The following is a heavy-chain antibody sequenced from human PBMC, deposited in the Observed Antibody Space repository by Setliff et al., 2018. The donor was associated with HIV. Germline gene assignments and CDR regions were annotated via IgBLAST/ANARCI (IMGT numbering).Heavy chain of an antibody. Sequence: GGSLRLSCVASGFTFRTFAMHWVRQAPGKGLEWVSGVNWNGAITDYADSVKGRFTISRDNAKNSLHHQMNSLRAEDAVFYYCAREAYDVLTPHAHIDYWGQGVLVTVSS. V-gene: IGHV3-20*04. CDR2: VNWNGAIT. CDR3: AREAYDVLTPHAHIDY. J-gene: IGHJ4*02. CDR1: GFTFRTFA. D-gene: IGHD3-9*01.